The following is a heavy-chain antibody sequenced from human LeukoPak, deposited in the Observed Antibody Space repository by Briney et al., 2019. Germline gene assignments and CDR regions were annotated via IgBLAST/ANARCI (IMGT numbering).Heavy chain of an antibody. CDR3: ARQLGNSNFGWFDP. Sequence: SQTLSLTCTVSGASIGSGDYYWGWLRQPPGKGLEWIGYIYYSGSTNYNPSLKSRVTISVDTSKNQFSLKLSSVTAADTAVYYCARQLGNSNFGWFDPWGQGTLVTVSS. CDR1: GASIGSGDYY. V-gene: IGHV4-61*05. J-gene: IGHJ5*02. CDR2: IYYSGST. D-gene: IGHD4-11*01.